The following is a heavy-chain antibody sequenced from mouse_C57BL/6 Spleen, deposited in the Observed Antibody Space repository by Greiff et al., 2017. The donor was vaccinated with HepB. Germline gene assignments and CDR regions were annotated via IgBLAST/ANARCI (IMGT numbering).Heavy chain of an antibody. CDR2: INPNNGGT. J-gene: IGHJ4*01. D-gene: IGHD2-4*01. CDR1: GYTFTDYN. V-gene: IGHV1-22*01. CDR3: ARGGYDYDYAMDY. Sequence: EVQLQQSGPELVKPGASVKMSCKASGYTFTDYNMHWVKQSHGKSLEWIGYINPNNGGTSYNQKFKGKATLTVNKSSSTAYMELRSLTSEDSAVYYCARGGYDYDYAMDYWGQGTSVTVSS.